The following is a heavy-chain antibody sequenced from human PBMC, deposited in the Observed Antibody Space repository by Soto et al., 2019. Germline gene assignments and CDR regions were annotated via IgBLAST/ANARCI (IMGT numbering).Heavy chain of an antibody. V-gene: IGHV4-39*01. Sequence: SETLSLTCTVSGGSISSSSYYWGWIRQPPGKGLEWIGSIYYSGSTYYNPSLKSRVTISVDTSKNQFSLKLSSVTAADTAVYYCAKTGEDIVVVPAALGGMDVWGQGTTVT. CDR3: AKTGEDIVVVPAALGGMDV. CDR1: GGSISSSSYY. D-gene: IGHD2-2*01. J-gene: IGHJ6*01. CDR2: IYYSGST.